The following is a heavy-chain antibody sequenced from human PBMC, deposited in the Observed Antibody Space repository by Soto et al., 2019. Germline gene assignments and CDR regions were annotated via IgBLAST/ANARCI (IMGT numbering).Heavy chain of an antibody. CDR2: INHSGST. D-gene: IGHD3-10*01. Sequence: SETLSLTCAVYGGSFSGYYWSWIRQPPGKGLEWIGEINHSGSTNYNPSLKGRVTISVDTSKNQFSLKLSSVTAADTAVYYCAILSNFDYWGQGTLVTVSS. J-gene: IGHJ4*02. V-gene: IGHV4-34*01. CDR3: AILSNFDY. CDR1: GGSFSGYY.